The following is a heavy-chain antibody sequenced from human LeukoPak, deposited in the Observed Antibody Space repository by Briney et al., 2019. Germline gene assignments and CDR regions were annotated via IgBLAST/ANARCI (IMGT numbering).Heavy chain of an antibody. V-gene: IGHV1-69*05. Sequence: SVKVFCKASGGTFSSYAISWVRQAPGQGLEWMGGIIPIFGTANYAQKFQGRVTITTDESTSTAYMELSSLRSEDTAVYYCARDSVEGSCWYGYYYSYYMDVWGKGTTVTVSS. CDR2: IIPIFGTA. CDR3: ARDSVEGSCWYGYYYSYYMDV. J-gene: IGHJ6*03. D-gene: IGHD6-13*01. CDR1: GGTFSSYA.